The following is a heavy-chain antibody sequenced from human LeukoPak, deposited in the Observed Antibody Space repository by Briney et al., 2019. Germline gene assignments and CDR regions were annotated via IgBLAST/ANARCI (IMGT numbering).Heavy chain of an antibody. CDR2: IYHSGNT. V-gene: IGHV4-38-2*02. CDR3: ARDRSGRAVADY. D-gene: IGHD6-19*01. CDR1: GYSISSGYY. J-gene: IGHJ4*02. Sequence: SETLSLTCTVSGYSISSGYYWGWIRQPPVKGLEWIGSIYHSGNTYYNPSLKSRVTISVDTSKNQFSLKLSSVTAADTAVYYCARDRSGRAVADYWGQGTLVTVSS.